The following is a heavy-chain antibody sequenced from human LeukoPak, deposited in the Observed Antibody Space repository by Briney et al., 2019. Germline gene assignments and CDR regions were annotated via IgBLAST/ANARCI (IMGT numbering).Heavy chain of an antibody. CDR2: ISSGSSYI. CDR3: ASSASSEIGRFDY. J-gene: IGHJ4*02. D-gene: IGHD5-24*01. CDR1: GFTFSSYS. V-gene: IGHV3-21*01. Sequence: PGRSLRLSCAASGFTFSSYSMNWVRQAPGKGLEWVSSISSGSSYIYYADSVKGRFTISRDNAKNSLYLQMNSLRAGDTAVYFCASSASSEIGRFDYWGQGTLVTVSS.